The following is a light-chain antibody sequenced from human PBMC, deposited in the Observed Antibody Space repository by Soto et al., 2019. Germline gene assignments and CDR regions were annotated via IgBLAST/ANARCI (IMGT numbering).Light chain of an antibody. J-gene: IGKJ1*01. CDR2: AAS. Sequence: DIQMTQSPSSPSASVGDRVTITCRASQGINNYLAWYQQRPGTVPKLLIYAASTLQSGVPSRFRGSGSGTDFTLTISSLQPEDVATYYCQNYNSAPRTFGQGTKVDIK. V-gene: IGKV1-27*01. CDR1: QGINNY. CDR3: QNYNSAPRT.